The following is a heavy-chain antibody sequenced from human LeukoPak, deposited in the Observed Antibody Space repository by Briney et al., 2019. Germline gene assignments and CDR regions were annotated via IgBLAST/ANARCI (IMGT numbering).Heavy chain of an antibody. CDR1: SGSISTYY. J-gene: IGHJ4*02. V-gene: IGHV4-59*01. CDR3: ARWLSGAVNFDV. Sequence: PSETLSLTCTVSSGSISTYYWSWIRQSPGKGLEWIGYIYYSGSTYYNPSLKSRVTISIDTSKKQFSLRLNSMTAADTAVYYCARWLSGAVNFDVWGPVSLVTVSS. CDR2: IYYSGST. D-gene: IGHD3-22*01.